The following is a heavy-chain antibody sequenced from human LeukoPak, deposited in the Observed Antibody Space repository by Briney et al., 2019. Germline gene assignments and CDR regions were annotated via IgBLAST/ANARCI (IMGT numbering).Heavy chain of an antibody. V-gene: IGHV3-74*01. CDR1: GFTFSTYW. CDR3: TREPRAFPPIHWFAP. Sequence: GGSLRLSCAASGFTFSTYWMHWVRQAPGKGLVWVSHINSDGSTTRYADAVKGRFTISRDNAKTTLYLQMNSLRAEDTAVYYCTREPRAFPPIHWFAPWGQGTLVTVSS. CDR2: INSDGSTT. J-gene: IGHJ5*02. D-gene: IGHD2-21*01.